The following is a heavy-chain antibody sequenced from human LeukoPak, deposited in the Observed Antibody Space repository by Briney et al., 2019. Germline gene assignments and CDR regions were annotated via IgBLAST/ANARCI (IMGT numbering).Heavy chain of an antibody. J-gene: IGHJ5*02. CDR1: GYTFTSYG. V-gene: IGHV1-18*01. CDR2: ISAYNGNT. CDR3: ARDPDSGYDSEWFDP. Sequence: ASVKVSCKASGYTFTSYGISWVRQAPGQGLEWMGWISAYNGNTNYAQKLQGRVTMTTDTSTSTAYMELRSLRSEDTAVYYCARDPDSGYDSEWFDPWGQGTLVTVSS. D-gene: IGHD5-12*01.